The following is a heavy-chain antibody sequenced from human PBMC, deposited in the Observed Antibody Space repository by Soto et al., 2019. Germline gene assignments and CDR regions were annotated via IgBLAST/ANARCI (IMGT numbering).Heavy chain of an antibody. V-gene: IGHV3-7*05. J-gene: IGHJ4*02. D-gene: IGHD1-26*01. CDR2: TRQDGGEK. CDR3: ARHHSGSCYFDY. Sequence: PGGSLRLSCAASGFIFGDYWMSWIRQAPGKGLEWVANTRQDGGEKNFVDSVKGRFIISRDNAKNSLYLQMNSLRAEDTAVYYCARHHSGSCYFDYWGLGTLVTVSS. CDR1: GFIFGDYW.